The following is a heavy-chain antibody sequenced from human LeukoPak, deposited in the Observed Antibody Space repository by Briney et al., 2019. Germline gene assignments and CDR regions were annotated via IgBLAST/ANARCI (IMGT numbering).Heavy chain of an antibody. J-gene: IGHJ4*02. CDR3: AGGGNPYYFDY. D-gene: IGHD3-10*01. CDR2: ISGDGGST. V-gene: IGHV3-43*02. Sequence: GGSLRLSCAASGFTFYDYAMHWVRQAPGKGLEWVSLISGDGGSTYYADSVKGRFTISRDNSQNSLYLQMNSLRTEDTALYYCAGGGNPYYFDYWGQGTLVTVSS. CDR1: GFTFYDYA.